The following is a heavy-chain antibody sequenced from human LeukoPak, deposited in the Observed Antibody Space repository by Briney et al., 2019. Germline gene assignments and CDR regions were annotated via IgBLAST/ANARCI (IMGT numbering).Heavy chain of an antibody. CDR3: ARDAPDCSSTSCYAGYLFDY. V-gene: IGHV1-46*01. CDR1: GYTFTSYF. D-gene: IGHD2-2*01. Sequence: GASVKVSCKASGYTFTSYFMHWVRQAPGQGLEWMGIINPSGGSTSYAQKFQGRVTMTRDTSTSTVYMELSSLRSDDMAVYYCARDAPDCSSTSCYAGYLFDYWGQGTLVTVSS. CDR2: INPSGGST. J-gene: IGHJ4*02.